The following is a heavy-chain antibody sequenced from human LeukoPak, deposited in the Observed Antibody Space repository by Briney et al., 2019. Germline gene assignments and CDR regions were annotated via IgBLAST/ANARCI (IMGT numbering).Heavy chain of an antibody. CDR3: ARNYYGSGVFEN. J-gene: IGHJ4*02. CDR2: MSPSNGHT. V-gene: IGHV1-8*01. Sequence: GASVKVSCEASGYTFTNYDINLMRQAPGQGLAWIGWMSPSNGHTGYAQEFQGRVALTRDTSINTAYMELSSLRSDDTAVYYCARNYYGSGVFENWGQGTLVTVSS. D-gene: IGHD3-10*01. CDR1: GYTFTNYD.